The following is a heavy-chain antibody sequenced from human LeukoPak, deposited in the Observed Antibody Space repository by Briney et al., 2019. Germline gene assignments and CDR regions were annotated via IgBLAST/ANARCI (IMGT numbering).Heavy chain of an antibody. CDR1: GYTFTRYY. D-gene: IGHD4-17*01. CDR3: ARDDYAHDAFDI. J-gene: IGHJ3*02. Sequence: ASVKVSYKPSGYTFTRYYMHWVRQAPGQGLEWMGIINPSGGSTSYAQKFQGRVTMTRDTSTSTVYMELSSLRSEDTAVYYCARDDYAHDAFDIWGQGTMVTVSS. V-gene: IGHV1-46*01. CDR2: INPSGGST.